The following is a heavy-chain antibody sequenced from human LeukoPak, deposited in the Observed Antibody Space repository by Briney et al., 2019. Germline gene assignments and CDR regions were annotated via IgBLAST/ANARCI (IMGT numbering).Heavy chain of an antibody. CDR3: ARDLGGWYSNWFDP. V-gene: IGHV1-46*01. J-gene: IGHJ5*02. D-gene: IGHD6-19*01. CDR1: GYIFTSYY. Sequence: ASVKVSCKASGYIFTSYYMNWVRQAPGQGLEWLGIINPSGGSTSYAQKFQGRVTMTRDTSASTVYMELSSLRSEDTAVYYCARDLGGWYSNWFDPWGQGTLVTVSS. CDR2: INPSGGST.